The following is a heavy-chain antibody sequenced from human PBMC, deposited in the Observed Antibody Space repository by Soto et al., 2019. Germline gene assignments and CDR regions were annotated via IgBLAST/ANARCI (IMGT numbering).Heavy chain of an antibody. Sequence: QVQLVQSGAEVKEPGSSLKVACKASGSTSGRYAFSWVRQAPGQGLEWMGGIVPIFGETKYAQKFQGRVRIIADEVTHTADMELTSLRREDTAVYYCAGSHPPGRFLEWTDRFENWGQGTLVTVSS. J-gene: IGHJ4*02. V-gene: IGHV1-69*12. CDR1: GSTSGRYA. CDR3: AGSHPPGRFLEWTDRFEN. CDR2: IVPIFGET. D-gene: IGHD3-3*01.